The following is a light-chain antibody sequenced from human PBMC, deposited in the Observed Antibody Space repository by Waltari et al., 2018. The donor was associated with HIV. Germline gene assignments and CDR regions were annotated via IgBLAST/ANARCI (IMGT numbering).Light chain of an antibody. V-gene: IGLV3-21*01. Sequence: SYVLTQPPSVSVAPGKTARITCGGENIGSKSVNWYQKQPGQAPVMVIYHDTDRPLGNPDRFSGSNSEDTATLTIRRVEAGDEADYFCQVWDTNTDQYVIFGGGTNLAV. CDR3: QVWDTNTDQYVI. CDR1: NIGSKS. J-gene: IGLJ2*01. CDR2: HDT.